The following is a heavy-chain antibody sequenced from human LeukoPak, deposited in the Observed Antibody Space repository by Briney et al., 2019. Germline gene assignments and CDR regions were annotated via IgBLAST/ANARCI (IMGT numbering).Heavy chain of an antibody. CDR2: INWTGGST. D-gene: IGHD4-17*01. J-gene: IGHJ4*02. V-gene: IGHV3-20*04. CDR1: GFTFDDYG. Sequence: PGGSLRLSCAASGFTFDDYGMSWVRQAPGKGLEWVSGINWTGGSTGYADSVKGRFTISRDNAKNSLYLQMNSLRAEDTALYYCARRMTTVTTFDYWGQGTLVTVSS. CDR3: ARRMTTVTTFDY.